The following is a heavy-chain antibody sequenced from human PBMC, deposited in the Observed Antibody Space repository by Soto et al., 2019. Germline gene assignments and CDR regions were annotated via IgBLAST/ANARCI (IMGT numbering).Heavy chain of an antibody. CDR1: GYTFTGYY. CDR2: INPNSGGT. Sequence: ASVKVSCKASGYTFTGYYMHWVQQAPGQGLEWMGWINPNSGGTNYAQKFQGRVTMTRDTSISTAYMELSRLRSDDAAVYYCARGVAVAGNWFDPWGQGTLVTVSS. V-gene: IGHV1-2*02. CDR3: ARGVAVAGNWFDP. D-gene: IGHD6-19*01. J-gene: IGHJ5*02.